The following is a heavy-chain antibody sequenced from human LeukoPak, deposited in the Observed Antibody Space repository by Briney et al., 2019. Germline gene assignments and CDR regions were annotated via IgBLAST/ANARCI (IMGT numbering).Heavy chain of an antibody. CDR2: IIQDGSEK. Sequence: GGSLRLSCAASGFTFSSCWMSWVRQAPGKGLEWVANIIQDGSEKHYVDSVKGRFTISRDNAKNSLYLQMNSLRAEDTAVYYCARVGNGKYYDFWSGRVNAFDIWGQGTMVTVSS. CDR3: ARVGNGKYYDFWSGRVNAFDI. CDR1: GFTFSSCW. D-gene: IGHD3-3*01. V-gene: IGHV3-7*01. J-gene: IGHJ3*02.